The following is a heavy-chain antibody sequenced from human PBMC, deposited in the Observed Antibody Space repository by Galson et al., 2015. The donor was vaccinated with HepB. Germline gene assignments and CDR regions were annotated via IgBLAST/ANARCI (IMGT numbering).Heavy chain of an antibody. CDR2: ISSSSSYI. D-gene: IGHD2-2*02. Sequence: SLRLSCAASGFTFSSYSMNWVRQAPGKGLEWVSSISSSSSYIYYADSVKGRFTISRDNAKNSLYLQMNSLRAEDTAVYYCTRSDRAIPLAFDIWGQGTMVTVSS. V-gene: IGHV3-21*01. J-gene: IGHJ3*02. CDR1: GFTFSSYS. CDR3: TRSDRAIPLAFDI.